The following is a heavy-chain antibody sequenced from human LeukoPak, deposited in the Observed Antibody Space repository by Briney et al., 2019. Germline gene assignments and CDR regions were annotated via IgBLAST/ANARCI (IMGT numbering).Heavy chain of an antibody. J-gene: IGHJ3*02. D-gene: IGHD1-7*01. Sequence: GGSLRLSCAASGFTFSSYDMHWVRQAPGKGLEWVAFIRYDGSNKYYADSVKGRFTISRDYSKNTLYLQMNGLRAEDTAVYYCAKDDRYNWNYRGSMGAFDIWGQGTMVTVSS. V-gene: IGHV3-30*02. CDR2: IRYDGSNK. CDR3: AKDDRYNWNYRGSMGAFDI. CDR1: GFTFSSYD.